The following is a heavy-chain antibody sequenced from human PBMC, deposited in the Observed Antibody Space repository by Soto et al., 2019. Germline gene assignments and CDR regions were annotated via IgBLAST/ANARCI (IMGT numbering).Heavy chain of an antibody. V-gene: IGHV3-9*01. J-gene: IGHJ4*03. Sequence: EVQLVESGGGLVQPGRSLRLSCAASGFTFDDSAMHWVRQAPGKGLEWVSGISWSSGTIGYTDSVKGRFTISRDNDKNSLYLQMNSLRAEDTALYYCAKAVAAWGYFDYWGQGTLVTVSS. D-gene: IGHD6-19*01. CDR3: AKAVAAWGYFDY. CDR1: GFTFDDSA. CDR2: ISWSSGTI.